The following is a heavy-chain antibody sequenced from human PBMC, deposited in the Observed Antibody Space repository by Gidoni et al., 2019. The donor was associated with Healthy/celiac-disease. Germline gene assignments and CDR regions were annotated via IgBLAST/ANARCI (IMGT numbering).Heavy chain of an antibody. CDR2: IYWDDDK. J-gene: IGHJ4*02. Sequence: QITLKESGPTLVKPTQTLTLTCTFSGFSLSPSGVGVGWIRKPPGKALEWLALIYWDDDKRYSPSLKSRLPITKDTSKNQVVLTMTNMDPVDTATYYCAHTTPSTIFGVVTSPWYFDYWGQGTLVTVSS. V-gene: IGHV2-5*02. CDR3: AHTTPSTIFGVVTSPWYFDY. D-gene: IGHD3-3*01. CDR1: GFSLSPSGVG.